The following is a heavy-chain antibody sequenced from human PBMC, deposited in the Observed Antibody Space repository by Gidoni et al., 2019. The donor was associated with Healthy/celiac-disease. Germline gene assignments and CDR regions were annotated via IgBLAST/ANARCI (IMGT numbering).Heavy chain of an antibody. CDR3: TRDPYSGYEDNYYYGMDV. Sequence: EVQLVESGGGLVQPGRSRRLSCTASGFTFGVYAMSWFRQAPGKGLEWVGFIRSKAYGGTTEYAASVKGRFTISRDDSKSIAYLQMNSLKTEDTAVYYCTRDPYSGYEDNYYYGMDVWGQGTTVTVSS. J-gene: IGHJ6*02. V-gene: IGHV3-49*03. CDR2: IRSKAYGGTT. D-gene: IGHD5-12*01. CDR1: GFTFGVYA.